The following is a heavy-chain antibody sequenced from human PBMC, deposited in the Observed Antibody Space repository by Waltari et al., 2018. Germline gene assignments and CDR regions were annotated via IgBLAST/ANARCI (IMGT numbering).Heavy chain of an antibody. CDR1: GFTFSPHG. J-gene: IGHJ3*02. V-gene: IGHV3-30*03. Sequence: QVQLVESGGGVVQPGRSLRLSCAASGFTFSPHGTHWVRQAPGKGLEWVAVISDDGSSTYYGDSVKGRFTLSRDNSRNTLNLQMNRLRTEDTAMYYCVSYPIFQGAVDAFDIWGQGTMVTVSS. CDR2: ISDDGSST. D-gene: IGHD3-3*02. CDR3: VSYPIFQGAVDAFDI.